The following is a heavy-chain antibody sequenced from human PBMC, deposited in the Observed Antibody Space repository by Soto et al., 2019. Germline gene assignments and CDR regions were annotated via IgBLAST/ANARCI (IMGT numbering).Heavy chain of an antibody. V-gene: IGHV3-23*01. J-gene: IGHJ5*02. CDR1: GFTFSSYA. Sequence: GGSLRLSCAASGFTFSSYAMSWVRQAPGKGLEWVSAISSSGGSTYYADSVKGRFTISRDNSKNTLYLQMNSLRAEDTAVYYCAKIPHFTDPEYWFDPWGQGTLVTVSS. D-gene: IGHD3-3*02. CDR3: AKIPHFTDPEYWFDP. CDR2: ISSSGGST.